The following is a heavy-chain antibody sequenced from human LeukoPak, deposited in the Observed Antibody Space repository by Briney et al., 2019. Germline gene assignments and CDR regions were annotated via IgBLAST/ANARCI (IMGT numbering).Heavy chain of an antibody. CDR3: ANFFFQAEDGIRDSPPSYYDSEGYYGRFEL. D-gene: IGHD3-22*01. V-gene: IGHV3-30*18. Sequence: RSLRLYCAASGFTFSSNGMHRVPQVPGKGLKWVAGISYDGSNKDYGDSVQGRFTISRANANITLYLQMNSLRGDDTAVYYCANFFFQAEDGIRDSPPSYYDSEGYYGRFELWGQGTLVTVSS. CDR1: GFTFSSNG. CDR2: ISYDGSNK. J-gene: IGHJ5*02.